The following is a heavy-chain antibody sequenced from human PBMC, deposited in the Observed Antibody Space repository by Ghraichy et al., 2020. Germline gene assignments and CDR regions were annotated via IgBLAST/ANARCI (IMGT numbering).Heavy chain of an antibody. Sequence: SETLSLTCAVYGGSFSGYYWSWIRQPPGKGLEWIGEINHSGSTNYNPSLKSRVTISVDTSKNQFSLKLSSVTAADTAVYYCARVCSWLLYPSPIYYFDYWGQGTLVTVSS. CDR3: ARVCSWLLYPSPIYYFDY. CDR2: INHSGST. CDR1: GGSFSGYY. J-gene: IGHJ4*02. V-gene: IGHV4-34*01. D-gene: IGHD2-2*03.